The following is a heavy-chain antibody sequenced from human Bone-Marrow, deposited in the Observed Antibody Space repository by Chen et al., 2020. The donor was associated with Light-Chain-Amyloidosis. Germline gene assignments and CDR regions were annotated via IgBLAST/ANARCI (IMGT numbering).Heavy chain of an antibody. CDR3: SREFTGYDDY. V-gene: IGHV3-74*01. CDR2: INPYGTRV. CDR1: GFTFRTAW. J-gene: IGHJ4*02. D-gene: IGHD5-12*01. Sequence: DVQLLESGGGLVQPGGSLRLSCAAAGFTFRTAWRPWVRQAPGKGLVWVSRINPYGTRVDYADSVRGRFTISRDDAKSTVYLQMNSLRAEDTAVYYCSREFTGYDDYWGQGTLVTVSS.